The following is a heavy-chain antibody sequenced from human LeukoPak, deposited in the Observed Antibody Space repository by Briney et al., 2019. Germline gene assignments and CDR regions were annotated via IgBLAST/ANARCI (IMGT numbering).Heavy chain of an antibody. D-gene: IGHD2-8*02. CDR2: IYYGGST. CDR1: GGSISNYY. J-gene: IGHJ4*02. CDR3: ARHSGEAGGHLLDY. V-gene: IGHV4-59*08. Sequence: PSETLSLTCTVSGGSISNYYWSWIRQPPGKGLEWIGYIYYGGSTNYNPSLKSRVTISIGTSKNQISLNLNSVIAADTAVYYCARHSGEAGGHLLDYWGQGTLVTVSS.